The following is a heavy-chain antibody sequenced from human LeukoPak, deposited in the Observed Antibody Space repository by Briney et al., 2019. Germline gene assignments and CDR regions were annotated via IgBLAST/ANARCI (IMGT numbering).Heavy chain of an antibody. CDR2: IGTAGDT. V-gene: IGHV3-13*01. J-gene: IGHJ4*02. Sequence: GGSLRLSCAASGFTFSGYDMHWVRQATGKGREWVSAIGTAGDTYYPGSVKGRFTISRENAKNSLYLQMNSLRADDTAVYYCARGREGHYFDYWGQGTLVTVSS. CDR3: ARGREGHYFDY. CDR1: GFTFSGYD. D-gene: IGHD5-24*01.